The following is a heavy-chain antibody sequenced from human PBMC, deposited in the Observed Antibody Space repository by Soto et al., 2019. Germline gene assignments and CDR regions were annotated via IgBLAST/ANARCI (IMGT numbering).Heavy chain of an antibody. CDR1: GYTFTSYG. V-gene: IGHV1-18*04. CDR3: PRDGRIVAVPAGRDYYYYGMDV. D-gene: IGHD2-2*01. Sequence: ASVTVSCKASGYTFTSYGISWVRQAPGQGVEGVGWISAYNGNKNYAQKLQGRVTMTTDTSTSTAYMALRSLRYDRTAGYYCPRDGRIVAVPAGRDYYYYGMDVWGQGTTVTVSS. CDR2: ISAYNGNK. J-gene: IGHJ6*02.